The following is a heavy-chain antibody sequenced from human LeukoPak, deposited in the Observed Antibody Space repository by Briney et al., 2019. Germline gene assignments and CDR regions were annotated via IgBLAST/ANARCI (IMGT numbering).Heavy chain of an antibody. CDR3: AKCTSPWGTSKYFDH. D-gene: IGHD1-1*01. CDR2: TSASGGTT. CDR1: GFTFSSYA. J-gene: IGHJ4*02. Sequence: PGGSLRLSCAASGFTFSSYAMSWVRQAPGKGLEWVSVTSASGGTTYYADSVKGRFTIFRDNSKNTLYLQVNSLRADDTAVYYCAKCTSPWGTSKYFDHWGQGTLVTVAS. V-gene: IGHV3-23*01.